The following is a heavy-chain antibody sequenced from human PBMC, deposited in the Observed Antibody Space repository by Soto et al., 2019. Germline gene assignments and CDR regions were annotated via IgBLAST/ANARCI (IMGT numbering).Heavy chain of an antibody. D-gene: IGHD3-10*01. Sequence: GGSLRLSCAASGFTFGTTDMSWVRQAPGEGLEWVSTIDGSGGITYYADSVKGRFTISRDNSRNTVYLQMNSLRGDDTALYYCVKNSGWFNTWGQGAQVTVSS. CDR2: IDGSGGIT. V-gene: IGHV3-23*01. J-gene: IGHJ5*02. CDR3: VKNSGWFNT. CDR1: GFTFGTTD.